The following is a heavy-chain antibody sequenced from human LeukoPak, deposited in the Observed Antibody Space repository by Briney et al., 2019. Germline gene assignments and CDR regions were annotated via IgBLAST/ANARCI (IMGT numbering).Heavy chain of an antibody. J-gene: IGHJ4*02. CDR1: GFTFSTYE. Sequence: PGGSLRLSCAASGFTFSTYEMNWVRQAPGKGLEWVSYISNSGSTIYYADSVKGRFTISRDNAKNTLYLQMNSLRAEDTAVYYCARGGSYGSSPGDYWGQGTLVTVSS. D-gene: IGHD6-6*01. CDR2: ISNSGSTI. V-gene: IGHV3-48*03. CDR3: ARGGSYGSSPGDY.